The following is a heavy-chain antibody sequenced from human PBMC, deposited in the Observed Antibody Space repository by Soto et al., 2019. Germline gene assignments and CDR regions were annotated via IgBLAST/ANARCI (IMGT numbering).Heavy chain of an antibody. V-gene: IGHV3-73*01. CDR2: IRSKATSYAT. J-gene: IGHJ6*02. Sequence: PGGSLRLSCAASGFTFSSSAMDWVRQASGKGLEWVGRIRSKATSYATAYAASVKGRFTISRDDSKNTAYLQMNSPKTEDTAVYYCTRREVLDDGMDVWGQGTTVTVSS. CDR3: TRREVLDDGMDV. D-gene: IGHD1-1*01. CDR1: GFTFSSSA.